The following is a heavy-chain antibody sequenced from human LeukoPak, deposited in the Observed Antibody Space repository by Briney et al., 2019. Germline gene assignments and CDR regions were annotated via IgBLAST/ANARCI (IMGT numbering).Heavy chain of an antibody. CDR1: GYTFTSYY. J-gene: IGHJ3*02. V-gene: IGHV1-46*01. Sequence: ASVKVSCKASGYTFTSYYMHWVRQAPGQGLEWMGIINPSGGSTSYAQKFQGRVTMTRDMSTSTVYMELSSLRSEDTAVYYCAMYKWNRDAFDIWGQGTMVTVSS. CDR2: INPSGGST. D-gene: IGHD1-20*01. CDR3: AMYKWNRDAFDI.